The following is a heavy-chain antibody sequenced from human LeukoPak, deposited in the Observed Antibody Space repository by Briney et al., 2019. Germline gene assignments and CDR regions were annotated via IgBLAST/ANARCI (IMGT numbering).Heavy chain of an antibody. CDR2: ISTSSSYI. J-gene: IGHJ3*02. D-gene: IGHD5-18*01. V-gene: IGHV3-21*01. CDR1: GFTFSSYS. CDR3: ARVVDTAMVLYGAFDI. Sequence: GGSLRLSCAASGFTFSSYSMNWVRQAPGKGLEWVSFISTSSSYIHYADSVKGQFTISRDNAKKSLYLEMNSLRAEDTAVYYCARVVDTAMVLYGAFDIWGQGTMVTVSS.